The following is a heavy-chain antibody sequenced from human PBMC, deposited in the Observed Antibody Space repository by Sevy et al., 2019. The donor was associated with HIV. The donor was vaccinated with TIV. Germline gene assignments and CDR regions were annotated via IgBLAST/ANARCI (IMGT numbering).Heavy chain of an antibody. Sequence: GGSLRLSCAASEFTFSSYAMHWVRQAPGKGLEWVAVISFDGSNKEYADSVKGRFTISRDNSKIKLYLQMNSLRAEDTAVYYCARDSSTSWINYYFDYWGQGTMVTVSS. CDR1: EFTFSSYA. CDR2: ISFDGSNK. D-gene: IGHD2-2*01. J-gene: IGHJ4*02. CDR3: ARDSSTSWINYYFDY. V-gene: IGHV3-30*04.